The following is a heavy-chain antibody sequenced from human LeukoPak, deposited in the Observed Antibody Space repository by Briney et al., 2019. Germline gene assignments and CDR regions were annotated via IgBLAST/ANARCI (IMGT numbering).Heavy chain of an antibody. J-gene: IGHJ4*02. Sequence: ASMKVSCKASGYTFTSYGISWLRQAPRQGLEWMGWISAYNGYTNYAQNLQGRVTMTTDTSASIGYMELRSLRSDDTAVYYCARAVGGAGRKGYFDYWGQGTLVTVSS. CDR3: ARAVGGAGRKGYFDY. CDR1: GYTFTSYG. V-gene: IGHV1-18*01. CDR2: ISAYNGYT. D-gene: IGHD3-16*01.